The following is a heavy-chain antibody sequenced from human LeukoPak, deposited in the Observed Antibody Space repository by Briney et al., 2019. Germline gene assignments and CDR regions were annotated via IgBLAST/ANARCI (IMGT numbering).Heavy chain of an antibody. CDR3: ARAAIAAARIYYYMDV. Sequence: GGSLRLSCAASAFSFSDYNMNWVRQAPGKGLEWVSGISWNSGSIDYADSVKGRFTISRDNAENSLYLQMNSLRAEDTAVYYCARAAIAAARIYYYMDVWGKGTTVTVSS. D-gene: IGHD6-13*01. V-gene: IGHV3-9*01. J-gene: IGHJ6*03. CDR1: AFSFSDYN. CDR2: ISWNSGSI.